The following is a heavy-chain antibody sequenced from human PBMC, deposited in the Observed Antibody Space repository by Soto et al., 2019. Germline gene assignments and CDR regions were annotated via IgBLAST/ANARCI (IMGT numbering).Heavy chain of an antibody. CDR1: GGSFSGYY. CDR2: INHSGST. V-gene: IGHV4-34*01. D-gene: IGHD6-19*01. CDR3: ARGASSGWYYYYGMDV. Sequence: QVQLQQWGAGLLKPSETLSLTCAVYGGSFSGYYWSWIRQPPGKGLEWIGEINHSGSTNSNPSLKSRVTISVDTSKTQFSLKLSSVTAADTAVYYCARGASSGWYYYYGMDVWGQGTTVTVSS. J-gene: IGHJ6*02.